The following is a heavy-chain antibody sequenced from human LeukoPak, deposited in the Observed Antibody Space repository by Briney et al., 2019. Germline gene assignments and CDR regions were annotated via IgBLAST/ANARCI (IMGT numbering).Heavy chain of an antibody. CDR2: IIPIFGTA. CDR3: ARLDYGGNSAAFDP. D-gene: IGHD4-23*01. J-gene: IGHJ5*02. V-gene: IGHV1-69*13. CDR1: GGTFSSYA. Sequence: SVTVSCKASGGTFSSYAISWVRQAPGQGLEWMGGIIPIFGTANYAQKFQGRVTITADESTSTAYMELSSLRSEDTAVYYCARLDYGGNSAAFDPWGQGTLVTVSS.